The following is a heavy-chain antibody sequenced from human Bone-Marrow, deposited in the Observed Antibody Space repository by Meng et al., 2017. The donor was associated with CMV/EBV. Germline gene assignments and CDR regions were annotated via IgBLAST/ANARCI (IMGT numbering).Heavy chain of an antibody. CDR1: GFKFSSYG. D-gene: IGHD3-22*01. CDR3: ARGRYYDSSGSGGFDP. Sequence: GESLKISCAASGFKFSSYGMYWVRQAPGKGLEWVAVISYDGSNKYYADSVKGRFTISRDNSKNTLYLQMNSLRAEDTAVYYCARGRYYDSSGSGGFDPWGQGTLVTVS. CDR2: ISYDGSNK. V-gene: IGHV3-30*19. J-gene: IGHJ5*02.